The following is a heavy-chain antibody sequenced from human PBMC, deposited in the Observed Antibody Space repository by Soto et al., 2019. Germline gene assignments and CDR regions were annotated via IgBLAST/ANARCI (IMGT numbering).Heavy chain of an antibody. CDR3: ARSQGVRGSYDSSGYYALTFDY. J-gene: IGHJ4*02. V-gene: IGHV4-31*03. CDR2: IYYSGST. CDR1: GGSISSGGYY. D-gene: IGHD3-22*01. Sequence: QVQLQESGPGLVKPSQTLSLTCTVSGGSISSGGYYWSXXXXHPGKGLEWIGYIYYSGSTYYNPSXKSRVTISVDTSKNQFSLKLSSVTAADTAVYYCARSQGVRGSYDSSGYYALTFDYWGQGTLVTVSS.